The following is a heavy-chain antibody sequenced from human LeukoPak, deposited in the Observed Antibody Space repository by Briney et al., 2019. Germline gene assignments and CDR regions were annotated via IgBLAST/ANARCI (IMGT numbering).Heavy chain of an antibody. CDR2: ISYDGSNK. D-gene: IGHD1-26*01. CDR3: AKARPLGAWTHDAFDI. V-gene: IGHV3-30*18. Sequence: GGSLRLSCAASGFTFSSYGMHRVRQAPGKGLEWVAVISYDGSNKYYADSVKGRFTISRDNSKNTLYLQMNSLRAEDTAVYYCAKARPLGAWTHDAFDIWGQGTMVTVSS. CDR1: GFTFSSYG. J-gene: IGHJ3*02.